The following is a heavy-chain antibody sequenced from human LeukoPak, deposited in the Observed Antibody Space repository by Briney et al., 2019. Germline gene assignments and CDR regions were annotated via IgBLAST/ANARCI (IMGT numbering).Heavy chain of an antibody. CDR1: GFTSSSYW. J-gene: IGHJ4*02. V-gene: IGHV3-74*01. CDR3: ARVRSSGWSYFDY. Sequence: GGSLRLSCAASGFTSSSYWMHWVRQAPGKGLVWVSRIDSDGSSTSYADSVKGRFTISRDNAKNTEYLQMNSLRAEDTAVYYCARVRSSGWSYFDYWGQGTLVTVSS. CDR2: IDSDGSST. D-gene: IGHD6-19*01.